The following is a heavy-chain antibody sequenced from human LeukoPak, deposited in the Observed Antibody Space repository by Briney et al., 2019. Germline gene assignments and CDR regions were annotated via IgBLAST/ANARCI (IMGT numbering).Heavy chain of an antibody. J-gene: IGHJ4*02. D-gene: IGHD1-26*01. CDR2: ISSSSSYI. CDR3: AREIYDSGSYLSYYFDY. Sequence: GGSLRLSCAASGFTFSSYSMNWVRQAPGKGLEWVSSISSSSSYIYYADSVKGRFTISRDNAKNSLYLQMNSLRAEDTAVYYCAREIYDSGSYLSYYFDYWGQGTLVTVSS. V-gene: IGHV3-21*04. CDR1: GFTFSSYS.